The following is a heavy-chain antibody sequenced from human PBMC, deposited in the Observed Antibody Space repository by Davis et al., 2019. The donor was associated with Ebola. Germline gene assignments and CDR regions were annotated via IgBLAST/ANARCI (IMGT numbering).Heavy chain of an antibody. J-gene: IGHJ4*02. V-gene: IGHV3-23*01. D-gene: IGHD5-18*01. CDR3: AKGSSGYSYVSDGYYFDY. CDR1: GITFNNNA. Sequence: PGGSLRLSCAASGITFNNNAMSWVRQAPGKGLEWVSAISGSGGGTYYADSVKGRFTISRDNSKNTLFLQMNSLRVEDTALYYCAKGSSGYSYVSDGYYFDYWGQGTLVTVSS. CDR2: ISGSGGGT.